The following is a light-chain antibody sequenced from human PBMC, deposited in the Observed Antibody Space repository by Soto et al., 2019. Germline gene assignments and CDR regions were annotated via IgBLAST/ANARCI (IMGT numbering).Light chain of an antibody. J-gene: IGLJ1*01. CDR3: CSYASSSSYV. Sequence: QSALTQPASVSGSLGQSITISCSGTTSDVGGYNLVSWYQQHTAKAPKLLIYEGTQRPSGVSSRFSGSKFGNTASLTISGLQAEDEADYYCCSYASSSSYVFGTGTKVTVL. CDR1: TSDVGGYNL. V-gene: IGLV2-23*01. CDR2: EGT.